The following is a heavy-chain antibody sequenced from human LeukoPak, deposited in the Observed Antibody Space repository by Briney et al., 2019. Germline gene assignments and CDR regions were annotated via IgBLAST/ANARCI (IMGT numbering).Heavy chain of an antibody. V-gene: IGHV3-11*01. Sequence: GGSLRLSCAASGFTFSDYYMSWIRQAPGKGLEWVSYISSSGYTICYADSVKGRFTISRDNAKNSLYLQMNSLRAEDTAVYYCARALSNYYDSSGYSYWGQGTLVTVSS. CDR1: GFTFSDYY. J-gene: IGHJ4*02. CDR2: ISSSGYTI. CDR3: ARALSNYYDSSGYSY. D-gene: IGHD3-22*01.